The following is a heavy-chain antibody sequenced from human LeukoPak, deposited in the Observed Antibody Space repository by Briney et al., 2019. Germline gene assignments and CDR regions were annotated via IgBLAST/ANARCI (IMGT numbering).Heavy chain of an antibody. CDR2: IDSDGKT. J-gene: IGHJ6*03. V-gene: IGHV3-53*01. CDR1: GFIVSSNY. D-gene: IGHD1-14*01. CDR3: ARVGPWVNPDYYYYYMDV. Sequence: GGSLRLSCAASGFIVSSNYMSWVRQAPRKGLELVAVIDSDGKTYSSDSVKGRFTISRDNSKNTLYLQMRSLRGEDTAVYYCARVGPWVNPDYYYYYMDVWGKGTTVTVSS.